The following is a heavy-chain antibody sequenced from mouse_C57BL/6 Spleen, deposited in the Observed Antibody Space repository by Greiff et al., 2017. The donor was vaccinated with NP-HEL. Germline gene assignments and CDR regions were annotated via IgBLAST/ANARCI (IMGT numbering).Heavy chain of an antibody. Sequence: QVQLQQSGPGLVQPSQSLSITCTVSGFSLTSYGVHWVRQPPGKGLEWLGVIWSGGSTDYNAAFISRLSISKDNSKSQVFFKMNSLQADDTAIYYCAKTPYYYGSSYDWYFDVWGTGTTVTVSS. V-gene: IGHV2-4*01. D-gene: IGHD1-1*01. CDR3: AKTPYYYGSSYDWYFDV. CDR1: GFSLTSYG. J-gene: IGHJ1*03. CDR2: IWSGGST.